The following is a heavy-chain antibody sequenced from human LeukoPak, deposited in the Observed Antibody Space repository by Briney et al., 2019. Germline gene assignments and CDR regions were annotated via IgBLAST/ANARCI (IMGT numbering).Heavy chain of an antibody. CDR1: GGSISSGGNY. CDR3: ARGLLGQLWSKRAFDI. Sequence: SQTLSLTCTVSGGSISSGGNYWSWTRQHPGEGLEWIGFIYDSGSTYYNPSLRSRAFISVDTSKNEFSLKLSSVTAADTAVYYCARGLLGQLWSKRAFDIWGQGTMVTVST. V-gene: IGHV4-31*03. D-gene: IGHD5-18*01. CDR2: IYDSGST. J-gene: IGHJ3*02.